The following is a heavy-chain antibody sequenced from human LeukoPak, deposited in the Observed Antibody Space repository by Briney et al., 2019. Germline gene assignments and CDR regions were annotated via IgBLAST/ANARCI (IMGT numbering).Heavy chain of an antibody. CDR1: GFTFSAYN. D-gene: IGHD6-13*01. CDR2: ITTSSTYM. Sequence: GGSLRLSCAASGFTFSAYNMNWVRRTPGKGLEWVSSITTSSTYMFYADSVKGRFTISRDNAKNSLSLQMNSLRAEDTAVYYCARAAAAGVDWFDPWGQGTLVTVSS. CDR3: ARAAAAGVDWFDP. J-gene: IGHJ5*02. V-gene: IGHV3-21*01.